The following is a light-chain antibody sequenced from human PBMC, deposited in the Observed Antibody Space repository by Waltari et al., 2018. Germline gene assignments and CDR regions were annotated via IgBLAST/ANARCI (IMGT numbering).Light chain of an antibody. Sequence: DIQMTQSPSSLSAPVGDRVTITCRASQSISSYLNWYQQKPGKAPKLLIYPASSLQSGVPSRFSGSGSGTDFTLTISSLQPEDFATYYCQQSYNTPQTFGQGTKVEIK. CDR2: PAS. CDR3: QQSYNTPQT. J-gene: IGKJ2*01. V-gene: IGKV1-39*01. CDR1: QSISSY.